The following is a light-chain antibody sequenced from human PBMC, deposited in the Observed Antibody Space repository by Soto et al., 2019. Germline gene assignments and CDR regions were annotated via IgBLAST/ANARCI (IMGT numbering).Light chain of an antibody. V-gene: IGKV1-39*01. CDR1: QSIRNY. Sequence: DIQMTQSPSSLSASVGDRVIITCRASQSIRNYLKWYQQKPGKAPNLLISDASSLQSGVPSRFSGAGSGTDFTLSIGSLQPEDFATYYCQQSYTTPLTFGGGTKVEIK. CDR3: QQSYTTPLT. J-gene: IGKJ4*01. CDR2: DAS.